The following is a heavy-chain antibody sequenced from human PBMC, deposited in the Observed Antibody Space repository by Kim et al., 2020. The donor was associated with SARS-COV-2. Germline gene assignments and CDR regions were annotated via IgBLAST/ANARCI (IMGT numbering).Heavy chain of an antibody. CDR1: GFTFSSFA. D-gene: IGHD3-9*01. CDR2: ISGSGGGT. J-gene: IGHJ6*02. Sequence: GGSLRLSCAASGFTFSSFAMSWVRQAPGKGLKWVSAISGSGGGTYYADSVRGRFTISRDNSKKTLYLQMTSLRAEDTAVYYCAKSDDILSDYYYYYYGMDVWAQGTTVTVSS. V-gene: IGHV3-23*01. CDR3: AKSDDILSDYYYYYYGMDV.